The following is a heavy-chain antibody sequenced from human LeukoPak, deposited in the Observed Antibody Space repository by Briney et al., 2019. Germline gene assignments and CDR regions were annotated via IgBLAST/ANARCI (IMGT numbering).Heavy chain of an antibody. CDR3: ATGLLWFGELYLLAD. V-gene: IGHV1-18*01. CDR2: ISAYNGNT. CDR1: GYTFTSYG. J-gene: IGHJ4*02. Sequence: ASVKVSCKASGYTFTSYGISWVRQAPGQGLEWMGWISAYNGNTNYAQKFQGRVTMTEDTSTDTAYMELSSLRSEDTAVYYCATGLLWFGELYLLADWGQGTLVTVSS. D-gene: IGHD3-10*01.